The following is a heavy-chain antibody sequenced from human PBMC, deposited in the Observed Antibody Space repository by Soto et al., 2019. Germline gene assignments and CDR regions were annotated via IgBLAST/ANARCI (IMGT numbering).Heavy chain of an antibody. CDR3: AREKTTIGDFDY. D-gene: IGHD3-10*01. CDR2: IYYSGST. CDR1: GGSISSYY. J-gene: IGHJ4*02. V-gene: IGHV4-59*01. Sequence: SETLSLTCTVSGGSISSYYWSWIRQPPGKGLEWIGFIYYSGSTNYNPSLKSRVTISVDTSKNQFSLKLSSVTAADTAVYYCAREKTTIGDFDYWGQGILVTVSS.